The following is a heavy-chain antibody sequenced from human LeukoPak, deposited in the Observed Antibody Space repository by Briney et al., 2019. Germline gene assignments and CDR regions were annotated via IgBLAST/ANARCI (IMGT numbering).Heavy chain of an antibody. CDR1: GLTFSDFW. J-gene: IGHJ4*02. CDR2: VKGDGRTT. D-gene: IGHD5-18*01. Sequence: GGSLRLSCATSGLTFSDFWMHWVRQPPGKGLVWVALVKGDGRTTIYADSVKGRFTISRDNAKNTLYLQMNSLRADDSGVYYCATGHSYGYDYWGQGVLVTVSS. CDR3: ATGHSYGYDY. V-gene: IGHV3-74*01.